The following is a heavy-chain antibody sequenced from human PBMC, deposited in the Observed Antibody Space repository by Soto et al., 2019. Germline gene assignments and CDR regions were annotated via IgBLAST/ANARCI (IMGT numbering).Heavy chain of an antibody. CDR3: ARVEVVITRGALDY. CDR2: IYYRGST. V-gene: IGHV4-31*03. CDR1: GGSISSGGYY. J-gene: IGHJ4*02. Sequence: SETLSLTCTVSGGSISSGGYYWSWVRQHPGKGLEWLGYIYYRGSTYYNPSLKSRVHISVDTSKKHFSLRLSSVTAADTAVYYCARVEVVITRGALDYWGPGTLVNVSS. D-gene: IGHD2-15*01.